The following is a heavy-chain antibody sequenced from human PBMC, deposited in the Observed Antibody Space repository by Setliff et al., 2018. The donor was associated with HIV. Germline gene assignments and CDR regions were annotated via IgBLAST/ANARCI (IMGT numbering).Heavy chain of an antibody. CDR1: GFTFGNYW. J-gene: IGHJ4*02. CDR2: INTDGSDT. D-gene: IGHD2-2*01. CDR3: ARAGEYRFDY. Sequence: GGSLRLSCAASGFTFGNYWMHWVRQAPGKGPVDISHINTDGSDTNYAASVKGRFTISRDNAKYTLYLQMNSLRVDDTAVYYCARAGEYRFDYWGQGTLVTVSS. V-gene: IGHV3-74*01.